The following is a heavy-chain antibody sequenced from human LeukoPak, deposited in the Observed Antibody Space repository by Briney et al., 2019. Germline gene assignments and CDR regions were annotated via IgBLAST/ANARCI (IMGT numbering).Heavy chain of an antibody. CDR1: GYTFTSYA. D-gene: IGHD2-21*01. J-gene: IGHJ4*02. CDR2: IIPIFGTA. Sequence: SEKVSCKASGYTFTSYAISWVRQAPGQGLEWMGGIIPIFGTANYAQKFQGRVTITTDESTSTAYMELSSLRSEDTAVYYCASPARYCGGDCPEVYWGQGTLVTVSS. V-gene: IGHV1-69*05. CDR3: ASPARYCGGDCPEVY.